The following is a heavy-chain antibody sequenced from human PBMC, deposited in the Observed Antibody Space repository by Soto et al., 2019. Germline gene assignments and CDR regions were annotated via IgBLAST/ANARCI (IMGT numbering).Heavy chain of an antibody. V-gene: IGHV1-69*01. J-gene: IGHJ5*02. Sequence: QVQLVQSGAEVKKPGSSVKVSCKASGGTFSSYAISWVRQAPGQGLEWMGGIIPIFGTANYAQKFQGRVTITADESTSTAYMELSSLRSEDTAVYYCARECGLLWFGELRGNCFDPWGQGTLVTVSS. CDR2: IIPIFGTA. CDR3: ARECGLLWFGELRGNCFDP. D-gene: IGHD3-10*01. CDR1: GGTFSSYA.